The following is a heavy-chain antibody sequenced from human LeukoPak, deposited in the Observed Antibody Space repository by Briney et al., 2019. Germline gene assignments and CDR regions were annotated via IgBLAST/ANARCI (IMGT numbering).Heavy chain of an antibody. D-gene: IGHD3-22*01. CDR2: IYSGGST. CDR1: GFTVSSNY. Sequence: PGGSLRLSSAASGFTVSSNYMSWVRQAPGKGLEWVSVIYSGGSTYYADSVKGRFTISRDNSKNTLYLQMNSLRAEDTAVYYCASVYYDSSGYYDYWGQGTLVTVSS. CDR3: ASVYYDSSGYYDY. V-gene: IGHV3-53*01. J-gene: IGHJ4*02.